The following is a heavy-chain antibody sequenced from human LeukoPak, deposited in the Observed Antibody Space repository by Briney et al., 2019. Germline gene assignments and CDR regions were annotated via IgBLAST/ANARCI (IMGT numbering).Heavy chain of an antibody. J-gene: IGHJ3*02. CDR1: GYTFTSYG. CDR3: ARGSGFWSGNDAFDI. V-gene: IGHV1-18*01. D-gene: IGHD3-3*01. Sequence: RASVKVSCKASGYTFTSYGISWVRQAPGQGLEWMGWISAYNGNTNYAQKLQGRVTMTTDTSTSTAYMELRSLRSDDTAVYCCARGSGFWSGNDAFDIWGQGTMVTVSS. CDR2: ISAYNGNT.